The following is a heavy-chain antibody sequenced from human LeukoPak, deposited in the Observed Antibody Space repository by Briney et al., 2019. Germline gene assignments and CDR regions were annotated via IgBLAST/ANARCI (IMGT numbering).Heavy chain of an antibody. D-gene: IGHD6-19*01. V-gene: IGHV3-7*01. CDR2: IKQDGSEE. CDR1: GFTFSSYW. Sequence: GGSLRLSCAASGFTFSSYWMSWVRQAPGKGLEWVANIKQDGSEEYYVDSVKGRFTISRDNAKNSLYLQMNSLRAEDTAVYYCARGLYSSGWYEGSFDYWGQGTLVTVSS. CDR3: ARGLYSSGWYEGSFDY. J-gene: IGHJ4*02.